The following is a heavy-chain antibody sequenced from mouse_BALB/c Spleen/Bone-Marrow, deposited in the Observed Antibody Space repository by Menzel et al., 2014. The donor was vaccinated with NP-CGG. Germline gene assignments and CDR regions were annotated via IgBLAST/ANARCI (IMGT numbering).Heavy chain of an antibody. Sequence: EVQGVESGGGLVQPGGSLRLSCATSGFTFSDFYMEWVRQPPGKRLEWIAASRNKANDYTTEYSVSVKGRFIVSRDTSKRILCHQMNALRDEDTAIYYCERDTRRDMDYWGQGTTVTVSS. CDR1: GFTFSDFY. CDR3: ERDTRRDMDY. V-gene: IGHV7-1*02. J-gene: IGHJ4*01. CDR2: SRNKANDYTT.